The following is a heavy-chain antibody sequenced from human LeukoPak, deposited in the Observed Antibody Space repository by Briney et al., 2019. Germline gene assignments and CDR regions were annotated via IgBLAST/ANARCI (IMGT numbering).Heavy chain of an antibody. J-gene: IGHJ4*02. CDR1: GGSISSYY. Sequence: PSETLSLTCTVSGGSISSYYWSWIRQPPGKGLEWIGYIYYSGSTNYNPSLKSRVTISVGTSKNQFSLKLSSVTAADTAVYYCARTIIAAAGSLFDYWGQGTLVTVSS. CDR2: IYYSGST. D-gene: IGHD6-13*01. V-gene: IGHV4-59*01. CDR3: ARTIIAAAGSLFDY.